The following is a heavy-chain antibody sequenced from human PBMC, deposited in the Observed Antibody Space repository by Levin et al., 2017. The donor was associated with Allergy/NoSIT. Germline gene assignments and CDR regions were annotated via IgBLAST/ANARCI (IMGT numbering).Heavy chain of an antibody. CDR2: INPNSGGT. CDR3: AREEDFWSGYYVY. J-gene: IGHJ4*02. Sequence: ASVKVSCKASGYTFTGYYMHWVRQAPGQGLEWMGRINPNSGGTNYAQKFQGRVTMTRDTSISTAYMELSRLRSDDTAVYYCAREEDFWSGYYVYWGQGTLVTVSS. V-gene: IGHV1-2*06. CDR1: GYTFTGYY. D-gene: IGHD3-3*01.